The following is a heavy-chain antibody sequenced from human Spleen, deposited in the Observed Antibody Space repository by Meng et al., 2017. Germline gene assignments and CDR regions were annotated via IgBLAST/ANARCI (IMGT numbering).Heavy chain of an antibody. Sequence: SETLSLTCTVSGTSISSYSYYWIWVRQPAGKGLEWIGYIYYSGSTNYNPSLKSRVTISVDTSKNQFSLKLSSVTAADTAVYYCASVEADGANWGWKELGYFDLWGHGTLVTVSS. J-gene: IGHJ2*01. CDR1: GTSISSYSYY. D-gene: IGHD7-27*01. CDR3: ASVEADGANWGWKELGYFDL. CDR2: IYYSGST. V-gene: IGHV4-61*10.